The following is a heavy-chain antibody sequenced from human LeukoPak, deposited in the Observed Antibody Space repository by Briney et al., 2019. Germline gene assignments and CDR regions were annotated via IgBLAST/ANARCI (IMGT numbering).Heavy chain of an antibody. Sequence: PGGSLRLSCAASGFTVSSNYMSWVRQAPGKGLEWVSVIYSGGSTYYADSVKGRFTISRDNSKNTLYLEMNSLRAEDTAVYYCARPLMVYVIKSNNWFDPWGQGTLVTVSS. CDR3: ARPLMVYVIKSNNWFDP. J-gene: IGHJ5*02. CDR1: GFTVSSNY. V-gene: IGHV3-53*05. D-gene: IGHD2-8*01. CDR2: IYSGGST.